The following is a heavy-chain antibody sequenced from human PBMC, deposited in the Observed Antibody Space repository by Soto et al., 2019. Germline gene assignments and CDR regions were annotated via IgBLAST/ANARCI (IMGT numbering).Heavy chain of an antibody. CDR2: IIPILGIA. D-gene: IGHD4-17*01. J-gene: IGHJ5*02. CDR3: ARIRSVTLRNWFDP. V-gene: IGHV1-69*02. Sequence: SVKVSCKASGGTFSSYTISWVRQAPGQGLEWMGRIIPILGIANYAQKFQGRVTITADKSTSTAYMELSSLRSEDTAVYYCARIRSVTLRNWFDPWGQGTLVTVSS. CDR1: GGTFSSYT.